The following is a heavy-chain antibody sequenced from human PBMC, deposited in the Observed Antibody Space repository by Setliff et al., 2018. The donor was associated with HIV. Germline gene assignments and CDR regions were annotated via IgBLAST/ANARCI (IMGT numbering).Heavy chain of an antibody. CDR3: ASRVPAARHFDY. Sequence: SETLSLTCAVSSGSISSSNWWSWVRQPPGKGLEWIGEIYHSGSTNYNPSLKSRVTISLDRFKNRFSLKLTSVTAADTAVYYCASRVPAARHFDYWGQGTLVTVSS. J-gene: IGHJ4*02. CDR2: IYHSGST. CDR1: SGSISSSNW. V-gene: IGHV4-4*02. D-gene: IGHD2-2*01.